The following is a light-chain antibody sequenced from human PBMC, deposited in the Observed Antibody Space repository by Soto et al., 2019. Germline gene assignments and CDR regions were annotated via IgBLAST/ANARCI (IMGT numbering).Light chain of an antibody. Sequence: IVLTQSPDTLSLSPGERATLYCRASRSVSSSYLAWYQHKAGQAPRLLISGASNRATDIPDRFSGSESGTDFTLTISRLEPEDFAVYHCQHYGSSPPYTFGQGTKLEIK. CDR1: RSVSSSY. CDR3: QHYGSSPPYT. V-gene: IGKV3-20*01. CDR2: GAS. J-gene: IGKJ2*01.